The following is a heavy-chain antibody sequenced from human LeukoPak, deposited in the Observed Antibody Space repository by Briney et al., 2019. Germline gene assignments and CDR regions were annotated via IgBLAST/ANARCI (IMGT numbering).Heavy chain of an antibody. V-gene: IGHV1-18*01. CDR1: GYTFTSYG. CDR3: ARVRTSHLRYCSSTSCHLDY. J-gene: IGHJ4*02. CDR2: ISAYNGNT. Sequence: GASVKVSCKASGYTFTSYGISWVRQAPGQGLEWMGWISAYNGNTNYAQKLQGRVTMTTDTSTSTAHMELRSLRSDDTAVYYCARVRTSHLRYCSSTSCHLDYWGQGTLVTVSS. D-gene: IGHD2-2*01.